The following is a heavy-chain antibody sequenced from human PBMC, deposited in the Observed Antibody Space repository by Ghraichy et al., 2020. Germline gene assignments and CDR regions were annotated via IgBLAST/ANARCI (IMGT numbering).Heavy chain of an antibody. D-gene: IGHD2-8*02. CDR1: GFTFSSYA. J-gene: IGHJ4*02. Sequence: GGSLRLSCAASGFTFSSYAMSWVRQAPGKGLEWVSAISGSGGSTYYADSVKGRFTISRDNSKNTLYLQMNRLRAEDTAVYYCAKDLPRPPYCTGGVCGFDYWGQGTLITVSS. CDR2: ISGSGGST. CDR3: AKDLPRPPYCTGGVCGFDY. V-gene: IGHV3-23*01.